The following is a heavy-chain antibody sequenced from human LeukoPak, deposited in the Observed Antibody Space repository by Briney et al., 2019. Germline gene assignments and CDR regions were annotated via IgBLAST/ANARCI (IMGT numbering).Heavy chain of an antibody. D-gene: IGHD1-1*01. CDR3: AKDFWVQTRDY. V-gene: IGHV3-7*01. J-gene: IGHJ4*02. CDR1: GFTFSSSW. Sequence: GGSLRLSCAASGFTFSSSWMSWARQAPGKGLEWVANIKQDGSEKYYVASVKGRFTISRDNAKNSLYLQMNSLRTEDTAVYYCAKDFWVQTRDYWGQGTLVTVSS. CDR2: IKQDGSEK.